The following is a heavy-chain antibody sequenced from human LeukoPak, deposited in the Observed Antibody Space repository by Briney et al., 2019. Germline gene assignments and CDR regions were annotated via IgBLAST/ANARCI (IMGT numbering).Heavy chain of an antibody. CDR1: GFSVNSNY. V-gene: IGHV3-53*01. CDR3: ARDPVPYSGSYYFDY. Sequence: GGSLRLSCAASGFSVNSNYMTWVRQAPGKGLEWVSVIYTGGATYYIDSVKGRFSISRDNLRNTLYLEMSSLRAEDTAVYYCARDPVPYSGSYYFDYWGQGTLVTVSS. CDR2: IYTGGAT. D-gene: IGHD1-26*01. J-gene: IGHJ4*02.